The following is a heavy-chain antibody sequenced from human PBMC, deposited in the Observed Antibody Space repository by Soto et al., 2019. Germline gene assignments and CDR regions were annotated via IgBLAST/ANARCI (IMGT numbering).Heavy chain of an antibody. CDR2: ISGSGGST. D-gene: IGHD5-12*01. Sequence: PGGSLRLSCAASGFTFSSYAMSWVRQAPGKGLEWVSAISGSGGSTYYADSVKGRFTISRDNSKNTLYLQMNSLRAEDTAVYYCAKDDIVATITGSFGSFAYWGQGTLVTVSS. J-gene: IGHJ4*02. V-gene: IGHV3-23*01. CDR1: GFTFSSYA. CDR3: AKDDIVATITGSFGSFAY.